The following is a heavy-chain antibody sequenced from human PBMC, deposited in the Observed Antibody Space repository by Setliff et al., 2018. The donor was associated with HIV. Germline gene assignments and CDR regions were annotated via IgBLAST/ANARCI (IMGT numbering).Heavy chain of an antibody. J-gene: IGHJ4*02. CDR1: GFTFSNYE. CDR3: ARKGD. Sequence: GGSLRLSCAASGFTFSNYEMSWVRQAPGKGPEWVSYINSYGSSTYYADSVKGRFTISRDNAKNSLYLQMNSLRAEDTAVYYCARKGDWGQGTLVTVSS. V-gene: IGHV3-48*03. CDR2: INSYGSST.